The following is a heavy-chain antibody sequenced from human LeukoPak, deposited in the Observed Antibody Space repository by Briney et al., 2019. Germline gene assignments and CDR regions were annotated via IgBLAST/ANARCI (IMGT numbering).Heavy chain of an antibody. V-gene: IGHV4-34*09. CDR1: GGSFSVYY. Sequence: PSETLSLTCAVYGGSFSVYYWSWIRQPPGKGLEWIGYIYYSGSTYYNPSLKSRVTISVDTSKNQFSLKLSSVTAADTAVYYCARAYTAMVYWGQGTLVTVSS. J-gene: IGHJ4*02. CDR3: ARAYTAMVY. D-gene: IGHD5-18*01. CDR2: IYYSGST.